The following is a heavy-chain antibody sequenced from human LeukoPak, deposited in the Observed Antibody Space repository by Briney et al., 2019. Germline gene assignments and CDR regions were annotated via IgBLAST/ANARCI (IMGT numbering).Heavy chain of an antibody. J-gene: IGHJ4*02. CDR3: ARVGSSSSLGFDY. CDR1: GFSVTRNY. V-gene: IGHV3-53*01. D-gene: IGHD6-6*01. Sequence: GGSLRLSCAASGFSVTRNYVSWVRQAPGKGLEWVSLMYSGGGTSYADSVKGRFTISRDNSKNTLYLEMSSLRAEDTAVYYCARVGSSSSLGFDYWGQGTLVTVSS. CDR2: MYSGGGT.